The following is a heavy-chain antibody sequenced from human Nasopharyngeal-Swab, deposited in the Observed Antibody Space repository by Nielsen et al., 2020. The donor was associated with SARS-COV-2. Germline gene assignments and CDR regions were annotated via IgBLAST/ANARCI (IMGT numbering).Heavy chain of an antibody. D-gene: IGHD3-3*01. J-gene: IGHJ4*02. CDR3: AKATNARYDFWSGSFDY. V-gene: IGHV3-9*03. CDR1: GFTFDDYG. CDR2: ISWDGLTI. Sequence: SLKISCAAPGFTFDDYGMHWVRQAPGKGLEWVSGISWDGLTIGYADSVKGRFTISRDNAKNSLYLQMNSLRVEDMAFYYCAKATNARYDFWSGSFDYWGQGTLVTVSS.